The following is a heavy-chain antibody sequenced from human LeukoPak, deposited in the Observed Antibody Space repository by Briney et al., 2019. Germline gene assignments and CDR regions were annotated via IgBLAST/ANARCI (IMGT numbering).Heavy chain of an antibody. CDR1: GYTFTSYG. CDR2: ISAYNGNT. J-gene: IGHJ3*02. Sequence: GASVKASSKASGYTFTSYGISWVRQAPGQGREGMGWISAYNGNTNYAQKLQGRVTMTTDTSTSTAYMELRSLRSDDTAVYYCARDYTRGYSYGYDAFDIWGQGTMVTVSS. V-gene: IGHV1-18*01. CDR3: ARDYTRGYSYGYDAFDI. D-gene: IGHD5-18*01.